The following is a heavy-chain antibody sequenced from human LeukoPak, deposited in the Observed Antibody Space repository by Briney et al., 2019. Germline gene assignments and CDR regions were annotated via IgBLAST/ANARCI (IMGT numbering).Heavy chain of an antibody. D-gene: IGHD3-22*01. Sequence: SETLSLTCTVSGGSISSSSYYWGWIRQPPGKGLEWIGSIYYSGNTYYNSSLKSRVTISLDTSKNQFSLKLSSVTAADTAVYYCARESYYDSSGYSHDAFDTWGQGTMVTVSS. CDR1: GGSISSSSYY. CDR2: IYYSGNT. J-gene: IGHJ3*02. V-gene: IGHV4-39*07. CDR3: ARESYYDSSGYSHDAFDT.